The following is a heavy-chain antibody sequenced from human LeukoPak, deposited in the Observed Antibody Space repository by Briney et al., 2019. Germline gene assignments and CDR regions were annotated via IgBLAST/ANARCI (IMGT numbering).Heavy chain of an antibody. D-gene: IGHD2-2*01. Sequence: SETLSLTCTVSGYSMRSGYYWGWIRQPPGKGLEWIGSIHHSGNTYCNPSLRSRVTMSVDTSKNQFSLTLSSVTAADTAVYYCARSDCSSTSCPIDDAFDIWGQGTMVTVSS. CDR2: IHHSGNT. CDR1: GYSMRSGYY. CDR3: ARSDCSSTSCPIDDAFDI. J-gene: IGHJ3*02. V-gene: IGHV4-38-2*02.